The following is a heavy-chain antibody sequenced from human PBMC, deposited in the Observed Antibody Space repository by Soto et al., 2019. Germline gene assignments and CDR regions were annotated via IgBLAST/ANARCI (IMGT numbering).Heavy chain of an antibody. V-gene: IGHV4-59*01. Sequence: SETLSLTCTVSGGSISSYYWSWIRQPPGKGLEWIGYIYYSGSTNYNPSLKSRVTISVDTSKNQFSLKLSSVTAADTAVYYCARIDDYGEPFWGQGTLVTVSS. J-gene: IGHJ4*02. CDR2: IYYSGST. D-gene: IGHD4-17*01. CDR1: GGSISSYY. CDR3: ARIDDYGEPF.